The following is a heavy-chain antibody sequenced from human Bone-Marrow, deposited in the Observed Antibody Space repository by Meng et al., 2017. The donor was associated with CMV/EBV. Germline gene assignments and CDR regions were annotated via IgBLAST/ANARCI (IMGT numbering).Heavy chain of an antibody. CDR3: AGGCSKHRDDDAFDI. CDR2: VYYSGST. D-gene: IGHD2-2*01. V-gene: IGHV4-59*01. J-gene: IGHJ3*02. CDR1: GGSIRSYY. Sequence: SETLSLTCTVSGGSIRSYYWSWIRQPPGEGLEWIGYVYYSGSTNYNPSLKSRVTISVDTSKNQFSLKLNSVTAADTAVYYCAGGCSKHRDDDAFDIWGQGTMVTVSS.